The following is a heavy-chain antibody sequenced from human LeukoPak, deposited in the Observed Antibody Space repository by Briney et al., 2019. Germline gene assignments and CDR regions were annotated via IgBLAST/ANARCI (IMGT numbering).Heavy chain of an antibody. V-gene: IGHV4-30-4*08. J-gene: IGHJ6*02. CDR1: GGSINSGAYY. Sequence: PSQTLSLTCTVSGGSINSGAYYWSWIRQHPGKGLEWIGYIYYSGSTYYNPSLKSRIIISVDTSKNQFSLKLRSVTAADTAVYYCARVVVDFDHDFWSGYFMDVWGQGTTVTVSS. CDR2: IYYSGST. CDR3: ARVVVDFDHDFWSGYFMDV. D-gene: IGHD3-3*01.